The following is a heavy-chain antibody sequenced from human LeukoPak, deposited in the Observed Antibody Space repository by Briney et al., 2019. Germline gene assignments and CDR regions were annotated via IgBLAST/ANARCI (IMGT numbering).Heavy chain of an antibody. CDR2: ITPADGST. J-gene: IGHJ4*02. Sequence: APVKVSCKTSGYSFTAYAMHWVRQAPGQRLEWMGWITPADGSTKYSEKFQGRVTITRDTAATTAYMELNGLKSEDTAVYYCARRKSSGSGIHVINYFDYWGLGTLVTVSS. V-gene: IGHV1-3*01. CDR3: ARRKSSGSGIHVINYFDY. D-gene: IGHD3-10*01. CDR1: GYSFTAYA.